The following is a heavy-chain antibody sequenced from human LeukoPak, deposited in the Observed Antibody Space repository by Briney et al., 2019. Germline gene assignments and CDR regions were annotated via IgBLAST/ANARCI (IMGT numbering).Heavy chain of an antibody. CDR1: GFTVSRNY. V-gene: IGHV3-53*05. D-gene: IGHD2-2*01. Sequence: GGSLTLSCAASGFTVSRNYMNWVRQAPGKGLEWVSIIHSVGTTYYADSVKGRCTISRDYSKNTLYLQMNSLRVEDTAVYYCARSTRALVPTADDAFDIWGQGTMVTVSS. CDR3: ARSTRALVPTADDAFDI. CDR2: IHSVGTT. J-gene: IGHJ3*02.